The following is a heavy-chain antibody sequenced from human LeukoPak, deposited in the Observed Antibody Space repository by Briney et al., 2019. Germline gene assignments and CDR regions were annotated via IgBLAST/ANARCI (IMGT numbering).Heavy chain of an antibody. CDR1: GGSFSGYY. D-gene: IGHD3-16*01. V-gene: IGHV4-34*01. CDR3: ARRRPGGSGMDV. CDR2: INHSGST. J-gene: IGHJ6*04. Sequence: PSETLSLTCAVYGGSFSGYYWSWIRQPPGKGLEWIGEINHSGSTNYNPSLKSRVTISVDTSKNQFSLKLSSVTAADTAVYYCARRRPGGSGMDVRGKGTTVTVSS.